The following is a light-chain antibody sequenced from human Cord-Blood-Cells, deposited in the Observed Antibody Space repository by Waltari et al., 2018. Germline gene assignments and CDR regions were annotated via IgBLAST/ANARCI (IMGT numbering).Light chain of an antibody. V-gene: IGKV1-39*01. CDR3: QQCYSTPWT. J-gene: IGKJ1*01. CDR1: QSISSY. Sequence: IQMTQSPSSVSASLCDRVTITCRTSQSISSYLNWYQQKPGKAPKLLIYAASSWQSGVPSRFSGSGSGTDFTLTISSLQPEDFAMYYCQQCYSTPWTFGQGTKVEIK. CDR2: AAS.